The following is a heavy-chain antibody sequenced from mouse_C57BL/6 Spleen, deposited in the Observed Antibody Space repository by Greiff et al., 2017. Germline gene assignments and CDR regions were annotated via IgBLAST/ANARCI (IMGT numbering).Heavy chain of an antibody. J-gene: IGHJ4*01. Sequence: EVQLQQSGPELVKPGASVKMSCKASGYTFTDYNMHWVNQSHGKSLEWIGYINPNNGGTSYNQKFKGKATLTVNKSSSTAYMELRSLTSEDSAVYYCARSGDYDRYYAMDYWGQGTSVTVSS. V-gene: IGHV1-22*01. CDR2: INPNNGGT. CDR1: GYTFTDYN. CDR3: ARSGDYDRYYAMDY. D-gene: IGHD2-4*01.